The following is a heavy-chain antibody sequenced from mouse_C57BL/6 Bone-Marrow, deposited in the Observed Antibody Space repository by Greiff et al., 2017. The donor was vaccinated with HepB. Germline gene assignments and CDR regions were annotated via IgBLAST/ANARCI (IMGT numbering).Heavy chain of an antibody. Sequence: EVNLVESGGGLVQPGGSLKLSCAASGFTFSDYYMYWVRQTPEKRLEWVAYISNGGGSTYYPDTVKGRFTISRDNAKNTLYLQMSRLKSEDTAMYYCARSPVYYGNFYWYFDVWGTGTTVTVSS. V-gene: IGHV5-12*01. J-gene: IGHJ1*03. CDR1: GFTFSDYY. CDR2: ISNGGGST. CDR3: ARSPVYYGNFYWYFDV. D-gene: IGHD2-1*01.